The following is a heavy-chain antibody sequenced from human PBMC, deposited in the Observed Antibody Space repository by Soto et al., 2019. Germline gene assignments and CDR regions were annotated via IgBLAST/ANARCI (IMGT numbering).Heavy chain of an antibody. Sequence: SETLSLTCTVSGGSISSYYWSWIRQPPGKGLEWIGYIYYSGSTNYNPSLKSRVTISVDTSKNQFSLKLSSVTAADTAVYYCARSAYCGGDCYLVYYHYYGMDVWGQGTTVTVSS. CDR3: ARSAYCGGDCYLVYYHYYGMDV. J-gene: IGHJ6*02. CDR1: GGSISSYY. V-gene: IGHV4-59*01. D-gene: IGHD2-21*02. CDR2: IYYSGST.